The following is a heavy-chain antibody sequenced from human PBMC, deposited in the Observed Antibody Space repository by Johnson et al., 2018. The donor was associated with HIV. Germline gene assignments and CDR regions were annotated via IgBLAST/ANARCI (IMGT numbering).Heavy chain of an antibody. V-gene: IGHV3-30*18. Sequence: QMLLVESGGGVVQPGQSLRLSCAASGLTFSSYGMHWVRQAPGKGLEWVALMSHDGSNKYYTDPVKGRFTISRDNSKNALYLQMHNLTTEDTAVYYCAKGYYDSPFGFDIWGQGTMVIVSS. D-gene: IGHD3-3*01. CDR2: MSHDGSNK. J-gene: IGHJ3*02. CDR1: GLTFSSYG. CDR3: AKGYYDSPFGFDI.